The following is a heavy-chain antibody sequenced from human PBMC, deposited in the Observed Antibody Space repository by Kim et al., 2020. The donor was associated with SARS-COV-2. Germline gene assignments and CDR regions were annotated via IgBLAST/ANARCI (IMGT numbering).Heavy chain of an antibody. Sequence: ASVKVSCKASGYTFTSYAMHWVRQAPGQRLEWMGWINAGNGNTKYSQKFQGRVTITRDTSASTAYMELSSLRSEDTAVYYCARVGGPHSGGYYGMDVWGQGTTVTVSS. CDR1: GYTFTSYA. D-gene: IGHD3-10*01. V-gene: IGHV1-3*01. CDR3: ARVGGPHSGGYYGMDV. J-gene: IGHJ6*02. CDR2: INAGNGNT.